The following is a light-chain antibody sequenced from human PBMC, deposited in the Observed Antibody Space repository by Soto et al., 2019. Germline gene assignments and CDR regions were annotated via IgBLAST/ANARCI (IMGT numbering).Light chain of an antibody. V-gene: IGKV1-5*01. CDR3: QQYNSYSRT. CDR2: DAS. Sequence: DIQMTPSPSTLSASIGDRVTITCRASESIRTWLAWYQHKPGKAPKLLIYDASSLESGVPSRFSGSGSGTEFTLTISSLQPDDFATYYCQQYNSYSRTFGQGTKVDIK. J-gene: IGKJ1*01. CDR1: ESIRTW.